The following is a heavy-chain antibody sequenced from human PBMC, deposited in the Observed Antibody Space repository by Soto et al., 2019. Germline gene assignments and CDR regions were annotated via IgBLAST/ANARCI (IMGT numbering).Heavy chain of an antibody. CDR3: ARDRDGGHNWFDP. V-gene: IGHV4-59*01. J-gene: IGHJ5*02. D-gene: IGHD3-10*01. CDR2: TYYSAST. Sequence: QVQLQESGPGLVKPSETLSLTCTVSGGSISRYYWSWIRQPPGKGLEWIGYTYYSASTNYNTSLNCRVNISVDTSKNQFSLKLSSLTAADTAVYYCARDRDGGHNWFDPWGKGTLATVSS. CDR1: GGSISRYY.